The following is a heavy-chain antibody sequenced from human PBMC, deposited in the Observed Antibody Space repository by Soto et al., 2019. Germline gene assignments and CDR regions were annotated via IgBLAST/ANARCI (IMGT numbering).Heavy chain of an antibody. CDR2: IYYSGST. CDR1: GGSISSSSYY. V-gene: IGHV4-39*01. CDR3: ARASSSRKAIRFDY. J-gene: IGHJ4*02. D-gene: IGHD6-6*01. Sequence: SETLSLTCTVSGGSISSSSYYWGWIRQPPGKGLEWIGSIYYSGSTYYNPSLKSRVTISVDTSKNQFSLKLSSVTTADTAVYYCARASSSRKAIRFDYWGQGTLVTVSS.